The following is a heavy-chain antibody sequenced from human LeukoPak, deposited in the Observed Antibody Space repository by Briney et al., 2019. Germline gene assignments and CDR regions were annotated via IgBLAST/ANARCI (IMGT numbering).Heavy chain of an antibody. J-gene: IGHJ4*02. CDR3: ARASKPATKRSGTTSTIDY. D-gene: IGHD1-1*01. CDR2: INHSGST. Sequence: SETLSLTYAVYGGSFSGYYWSWIRQPPGKGLEWIGEINHSGSTNYNPSLKSRVTISVDTSKNQFSLKLSSVTAADTAVYYCARASKPATKRSGTTSTIDYWGQGTLVTVSS. CDR1: GGSFSGYY. V-gene: IGHV4-34*01.